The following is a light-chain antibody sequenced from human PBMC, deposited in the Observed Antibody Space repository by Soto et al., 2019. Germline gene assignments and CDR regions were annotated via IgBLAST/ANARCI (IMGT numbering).Light chain of an antibody. CDR1: QSISYW. CDR3: QKYNSYAWT. V-gene: IGKV1-5*03. J-gene: IGKJ1*01. Sequence: DIQMTQSPSTLSASVGDRVTITCRASQSISYWLAWYQQKPGKAPKLLIYKASSLESGVPSRFSGSGSGTEFALPISSLQPDDFATYYCQKYNSYAWTFGQGTKVEIK. CDR2: KAS.